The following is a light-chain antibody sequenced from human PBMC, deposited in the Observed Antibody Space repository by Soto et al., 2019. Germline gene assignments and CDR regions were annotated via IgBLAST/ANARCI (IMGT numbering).Light chain of an antibody. CDR1: QSISGY. Sequence: DIQMTQSPSSLSASVGDRLTLTCRASQSISGYLNWYQQKPGKAPKLLIFGASGLQTGVPSRFSGSGSGTDFTLTISSLQPDDFATYYCQQSYSTLFTFGPGTRVDIK. CDR3: QQSYSTLFT. J-gene: IGKJ3*01. V-gene: IGKV1-39*01. CDR2: GAS.